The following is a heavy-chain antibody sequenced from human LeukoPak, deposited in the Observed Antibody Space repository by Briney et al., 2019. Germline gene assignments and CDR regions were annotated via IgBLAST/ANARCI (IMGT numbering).Heavy chain of an antibody. CDR2: INPNSGGT. Sequence: ASVKVSCKASGYTFTSYYMHWVRQAPGQGLEWMGRINPNSGGTNYAQKFQGRVTMTRDTSISTAYMELSRLRSDDTAVYYCARVGGGVSGSYGYWGQGTLVTVSS. V-gene: IGHV1-2*06. CDR1: GYTFTSYY. CDR3: ARVGGGVSGSYGY. J-gene: IGHJ4*02. D-gene: IGHD1-26*01.